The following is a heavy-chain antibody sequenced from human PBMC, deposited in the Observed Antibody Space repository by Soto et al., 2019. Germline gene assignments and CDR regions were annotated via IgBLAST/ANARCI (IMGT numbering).Heavy chain of an antibody. CDR3: AKEMRDAYQNTFHT. J-gene: IGHJ3*02. CDR1: GFTFRSYA. D-gene: IGHD2-2*01. Sequence: LRLSCAASGFTFRSYAMSWVRQAPGKGLEWVSAISGSGGSTYYADSVKGRFTISRDNSKNTLYLQMNSLRAEDTAVFYCAKEMRDAYQNTFHTWGQGTMVTVSS. V-gene: IGHV3-23*01. CDR2: ISGSGGST.